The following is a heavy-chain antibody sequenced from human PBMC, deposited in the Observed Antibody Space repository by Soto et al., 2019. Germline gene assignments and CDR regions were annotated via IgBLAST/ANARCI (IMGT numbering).Heavy chain of an antibody. Sequence: SGSLSLTCSVSGVSVSSDFHYWSWIRQRTGKELEWLGYIYGNTYTNYNPYLMGPVTMSLYTTKHHLSLKLRIVNTADAAVYYCVREWTRRAEGWGPG. CDR2: IYGNTYT. CDR3: VREWTRRAEG. CDR1: GVSVSSDFHY. J-gene: IGHJ4*02. D-gene: IGHD5-12*01. V-gene: IGHV4-61*01.